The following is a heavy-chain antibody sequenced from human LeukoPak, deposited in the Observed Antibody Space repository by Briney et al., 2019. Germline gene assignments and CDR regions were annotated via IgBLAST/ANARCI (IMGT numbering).Heavy chain of an antibody. CDR2: ISGSGGST. D-gene: IGHD3-22*01. Sequence: GGSLRLSCAASGFTFSSYAMSWVRQAPGKGLEWVSAISGSGGSTYYADSVKGRFTISRDNSKNTLYLQMNSLRAEDTAVYYCAKGASPYTYYYDGSGYQKGYYFDYWGQGTLVTVSS. CDR1: GFTFSSYA. CDR3: AKGASPYTYYYDGSGYQKGYYFDY. J-gene: IGHJ4*02. V-gene: IGHV3-23*01.